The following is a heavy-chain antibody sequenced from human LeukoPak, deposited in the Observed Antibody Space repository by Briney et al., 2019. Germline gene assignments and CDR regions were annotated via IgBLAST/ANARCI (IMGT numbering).Heavy chain of an antibody. V-gene: IGHV4-30-2*01. CDR3: ARGPRAYYYGSGSYPTPLY. CDR2: IYHSGST. Sequence: SQTLSLTCAVSGVSISRGGYSWSWLRQPPGKGLEWIGYIYHSGSTYYNPSLKSRVTMSVDRSKNQFSLKLSSVTAADTAVYYCARGPRAYYYGSGSYPTPLYWGQGTLVTVSS. CDR1: GVSISRGGYS. J-gene: IGHJ4*02. D-gene: IGHD3-10*01.